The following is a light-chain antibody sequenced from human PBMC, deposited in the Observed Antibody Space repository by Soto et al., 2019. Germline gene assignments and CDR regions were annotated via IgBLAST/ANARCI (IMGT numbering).Light chain of an antibody. J-gene: IGLJ3*02. CDR3: QVWDGSSDQQV. CDR1: NIGSES. CDR2: YDS. Sequence: SYELTQPPSESVAPGKTATITCGGNNIGSESVHWYQQKPGQAPVLVIYYDSARPSGIPERFSGSNSGNTATLSITRVEAGDEADYFCQVWDGSSDQQVFGGGTKVTVL. V-gene: IGLV3-21*04.